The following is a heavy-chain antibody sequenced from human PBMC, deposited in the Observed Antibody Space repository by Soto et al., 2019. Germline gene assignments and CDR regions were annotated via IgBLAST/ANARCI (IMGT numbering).Heavy chain of an antibody. CDR2: IFYSGST. CDR1: GGSISSGAYY. D-gene: IGHD2-8*02. Sequence: PSETLSLTCTVSGGSISSGAYYWTWLRQHSGKGLEWIGYIFYSGSTYYNPSLKSRLSISVDTSKNHFSLKLSSVTAADTAVYFCARDKITGLFDYWGQGTLVTVSS. V-gene: IGHV4-31*03. J-gene: IGHJ4*02. CDR3: ARDKITGLFDY.